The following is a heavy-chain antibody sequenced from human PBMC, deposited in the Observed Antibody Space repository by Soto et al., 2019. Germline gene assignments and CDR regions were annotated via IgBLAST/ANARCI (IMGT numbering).Heavy chain of an antibody. Sequence: EVQLLESGGGLVQPGGSLRLSCAASGFTFSSYSMSWVRQAPGKGLEWVSAISGSGGSIYYAGSVKGRFTISRDNSKSTLYLQMYSLRAEDTAVYYCAKRIGYCSGGSCTYWGQGTLVTVSS. CDR1: GFTFSSYS. J-gene: IGHJ4*02. CDR3: AKRIGYCSGGSCTY. V-gene: IGHV3-23*01. D-gene: IGHD2-15*01. CDR2: ISGSGGSI.